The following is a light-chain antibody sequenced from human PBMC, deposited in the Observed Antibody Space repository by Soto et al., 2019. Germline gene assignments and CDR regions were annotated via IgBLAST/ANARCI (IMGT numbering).Light chain of an antibody. CDR3: SSYTSSSTRV. CDR2: DVN. CDR1: SSDVGGYDY. V-gene: IGLV2-14*03. J-gene: IGLJ1*01. Sequence: QSALTQPASVSGSPGQSIAISCTGTSSDVGGYDYVSWYQQLPGKAPKLMIYDVNNRPSGVSNRFSGSKSGNTASLTISGLQAEDEADYYCSSYTSSSTRVFGTGTKLTVL.